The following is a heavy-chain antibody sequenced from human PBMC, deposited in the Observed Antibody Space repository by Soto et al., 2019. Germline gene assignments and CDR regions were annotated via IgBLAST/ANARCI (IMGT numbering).Heavy chain of an antibody. Sequence: GASVKVSCKASGGTFSSYAISWVRQAPGQGLEWMGGIIPIFGTANYAQKFQGRVTITADESTSTAYMELSSLRSEDTAVYYCAWYKFSPRIVYDYWGQGSLVTVSS. V-gene: IGHV1-69*13. J-gene: IGHJ4*02. CDR3: AWYKFSPRIVYDY. CDR1: GGTFSSYA. CDR2: IIPIFGTA. D-gene: IGHD1-20*01.